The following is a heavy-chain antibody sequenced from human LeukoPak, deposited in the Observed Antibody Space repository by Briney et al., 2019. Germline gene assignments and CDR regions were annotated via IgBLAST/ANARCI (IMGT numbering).Heavy chain of an antibody. J-gene: IGHJ6*03. CDR3: APGGYYGSGSYYSSESYYYYMDV. CDR2: ISGSGGST. Sequence: GGSLRLSCAASGFTFSSYAMSWVRQAPGKGLEWVSAISGSGGSTYYADSVKGRFTISRDNSKNMLYLQMNSLRAEDTAVYYCAPGGYYGSGSYYSSESYYYYMDVWGKGTTVTVSS. D-gene: IGHD3-10*01. V-gene: IGHV3-23*01. CDR1: GFTFSSYA.